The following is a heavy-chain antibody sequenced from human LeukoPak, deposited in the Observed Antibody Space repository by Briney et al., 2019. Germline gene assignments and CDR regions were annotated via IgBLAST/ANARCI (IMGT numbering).Heavy chain of an antibody. D-gene: IGHD6-13*01. CDR1: GFTFSSSW. Sequence: GGSLRLSCAASGFTFSSSWMHWVRHSPGKGLVWVSRINTDGSSISYADFVKGRFTISRDNAKNTLYLQMNSLRAEDTAVYYCARDKSSSWYYYYYMDVWGKGTTVTVSS. J-gene: IGHJ6*03. CDR3: ARDKSSSWYYYYYMDV. V-gene: IGHV3-74*01. CDR2: INTDGSSI.